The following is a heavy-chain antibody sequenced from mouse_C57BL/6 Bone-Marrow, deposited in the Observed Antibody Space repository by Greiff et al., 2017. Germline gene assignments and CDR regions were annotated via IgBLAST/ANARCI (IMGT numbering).Heavy chain of an antibody. CDR2: IDPSDSYT. D-gene: IGHD1-1*01. Sequence: QVQLQQPGAELVKPGASVKLSCKASGYTFTSYWMQWVKQRPGQGLEWIGEIDPSDSYTNYNQKFKGKATLTVDTSSSTAYMQLSSLTSEDSAVYYCASGFHYYGSSPAYWGQGTLVTVSA. CDR1: GYTFTSYW. CDR3: ASGFHYYGSSPAY. J-gene: IGHJ3*01. V-gene: IGHV1-50*01.